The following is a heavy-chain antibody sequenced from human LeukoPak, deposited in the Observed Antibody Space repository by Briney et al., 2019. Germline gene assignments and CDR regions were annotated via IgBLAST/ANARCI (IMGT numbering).Heavy chain of an antibody. CDR2: ISYDGSNK. CDR3: TKGSDTSGYYSLDY. D-gene: IGHD3-22*01. V-gene: IGHV3-30*18. Sequence: QPGRSLRLSCAASGFTFSNYDIHWVRQAPGKGLEWVAIISYDGSNKYYADSVKGRFTISRDNSKNTLYLQMNTLRAEDTAVYYCTKGSDTSGYYSLDYWGQGALVTVSS. CDR1: GFTFSNYD. J-gene: IGHJ4*02.